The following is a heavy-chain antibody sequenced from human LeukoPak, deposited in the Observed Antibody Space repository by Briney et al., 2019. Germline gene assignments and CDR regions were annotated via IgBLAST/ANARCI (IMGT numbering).Heavy chain of an antibody. CDR2: IIPIFGTA. CDR1: GGTFSSYA. V-gene: IGHV1-69*05. J-gene: IGHJ4*02. Sequence: GASVKVSCKASGGTFSSYAISWVRQAPGQGLERMGGIIPIFGTANYAQKFQGKVTITTDESTSTAYMELSSLRSEDTAVYYCARAKRDSGSYYRYYFDYWGQGTLVTVSS. CDR3: ARAKRDSGSYYRYYFDY. D-gene: IGHD1-26*01.